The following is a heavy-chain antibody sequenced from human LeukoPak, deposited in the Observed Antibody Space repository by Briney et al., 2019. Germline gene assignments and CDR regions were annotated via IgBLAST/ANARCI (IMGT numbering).Heavy chain of an antibody. V-gene: IGHV4-39*01. CDR3: ATNYFDSSGYYYGLGH. Sequence: SETLSLTCTVSGGSISSSSYDWGWARQPPGKGLEWIGSIYYDGSTHHNPSLKSRVTISADRSKNQYSLRLSSVTAADTAVYYCATNYFDSSGYYYGLGHWGQGALVTVSS. J-gene: IGHJ4*02. D-gene: IGHD3-22*01. CDR2: IYYDGST. CDR1: GGSISSSSYD.